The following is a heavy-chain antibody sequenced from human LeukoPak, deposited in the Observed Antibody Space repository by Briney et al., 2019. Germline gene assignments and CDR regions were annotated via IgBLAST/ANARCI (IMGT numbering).Heavy chain of an antibody. CDR1: GFIFDEYA. Sequence: GGSLRLSCAASGFIFDEYAMHWVRQAPGKGLEWVSSISWNRGSIAYADSVKGRFTTSRDNSKNSLFLQMSGLGPEDTALYYCAKGNSGSYSYYFDCWGQGTLVTVSS. D-gene: IGHD1-26*01. CDR3: AKGNSGSYSYYFDC. J-gene: IGHJ4*02. CDR2: ISWNRGSI. V-gene: IGHV3-9*01.